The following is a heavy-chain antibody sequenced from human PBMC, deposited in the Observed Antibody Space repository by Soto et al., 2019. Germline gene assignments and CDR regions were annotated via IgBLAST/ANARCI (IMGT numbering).Heavy chain of an antibody. V-gene: IGHV1-46*01. CDR1: GYTFTSYY. Sequence: ASVKVSCKASGYTFTSYYMHWVRQAPGQGLEWMGIINPSGGSTSYAQKFQGRVTMTRDTSTSTVYMELSSLRSEDTAVYYRARGGRTSYSSSWYWIGYFDYWGQGTLVTVSS. J-gene: IGHJ4*02. CDR3: ARGGRTSYSSSWYWIGYFDY. CDR2: INPSGGST. D-gene: IGHD6-13*01.